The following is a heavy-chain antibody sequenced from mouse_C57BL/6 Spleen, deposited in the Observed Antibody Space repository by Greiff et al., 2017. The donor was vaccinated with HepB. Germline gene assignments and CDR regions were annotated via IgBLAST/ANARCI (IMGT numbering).Heavy chain of an antibody. V-gene: IGHV14-4*01. D-gene: IGHD1-1*01. CDR1: GFNIKDDY. CDR2: IDPANGDT. Sequence: EVQLQQSGAELVRPGASVKLSCTASGFNIKDDYMHWVKQRPEQGLEWIGWIDPANGDTEYASKFQGKATIPADTSSNTAYLQLSSLTSEDTAVYYCTTPYYYGSSGYWGQGTTLTVSS. CDR3: TTPYYYGSSGY. J-gene: IGHJ2*01.